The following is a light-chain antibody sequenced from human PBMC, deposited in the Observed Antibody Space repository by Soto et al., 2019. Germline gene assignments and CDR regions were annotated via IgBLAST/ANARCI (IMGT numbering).Light chain of an antibody. CDR3: RQRCSTPLT. J-gene: IGKJ4*02. Sequence: DIEMTQSPVTLSVSPWARATLSCRASQYVSTSLAWYQHKPGQAPRLLIFGASTRATGIPPRCCGSGSGTEFTLTISSLQSEDSAIVYCRQRCSTPLTFGRGTKVDIK. CDR2: GAS. CDR1: QYVSTS. V-gene: IGKV3-15*01.